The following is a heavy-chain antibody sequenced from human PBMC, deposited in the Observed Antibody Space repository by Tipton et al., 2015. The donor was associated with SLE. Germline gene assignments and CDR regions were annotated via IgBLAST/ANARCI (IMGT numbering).Heavy chain of an antibody. V-gene: IGHV3-73*01. CDR3: TRQIYDSSGSHDY. D-gene: IGHD3-22*01. CDR2: IRSKANSYAT. CDR1: GFTFSGSD. J-gene: IGHJ4*02. Sequence: QLVQSGGGLVQPGGSLKLSCAASGFTFSGSDMHWVRQASGKGLEWVGRIRSKANSYATVYAESVKGRFTISRDDSKNTAYLQMHSLKTEDTAVYYCTRQIYDSSGSHDYWGQGTLVTVSS.